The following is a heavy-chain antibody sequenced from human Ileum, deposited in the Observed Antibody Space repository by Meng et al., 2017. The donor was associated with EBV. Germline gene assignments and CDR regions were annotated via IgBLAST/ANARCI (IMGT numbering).Heavy chain of an antibody. V-gene: IGHV4-4*02. Sequence: VQLTEAGPVPGRASGTLSLTCAVSGVSVSGSDWWCWVRPPTGKGLEWIGEVYHDGATNYHPYLKSRVTISLDKSKNEVNLHLNSLTAADTAEYFCARSSPIVRGLDYWGQGTLVTVSS. J-gene: IGHJ4*02. CDR2: VYHDGAT. CDR1: GVSVSGSDW. D-gene: IGHD3-10*01. CDR3: ARSSPIVRGLDY.